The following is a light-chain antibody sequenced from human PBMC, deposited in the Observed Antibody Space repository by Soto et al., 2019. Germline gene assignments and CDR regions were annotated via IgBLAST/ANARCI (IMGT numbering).Light chain of an antibody. CDR1: QSVTTF. CDR3: QQYGSSPPT. CDR2: GAS. Sequence: EIMLTQSPATLSLSPGETATLSCRASQSVTTFLAWYQQKPGQAPRLLIYGASSRATGIPDRFRGSGSGTDFTLTISRLEPEDFAVYYWQQYGSSPPTFGQGTKVDIK. V-gene: IGKV3-20*01. J-gene: IGKJ1*01.